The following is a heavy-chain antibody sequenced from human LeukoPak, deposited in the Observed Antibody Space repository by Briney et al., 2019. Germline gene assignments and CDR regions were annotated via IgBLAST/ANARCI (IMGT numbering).Heavy chain of an antibody. CDR1: GFTFSSYA. CDR2: ISYDGSNK. Sequence: PGRSLRLSCAASGFTFSSYAMHGVRQAPGKGLEWVAVISYDGSNKYYADSVKGRFTISRDNSKNTLYLQMNSLRAEDTAVYYCARVGAGNAFDIWGQGTMVTVSS. V-gene: IGHV3-30*04. CDR3: ARVGAGNAFDI. D-gene: IGHD1-26*01. J-gene: IGHJ3*02.